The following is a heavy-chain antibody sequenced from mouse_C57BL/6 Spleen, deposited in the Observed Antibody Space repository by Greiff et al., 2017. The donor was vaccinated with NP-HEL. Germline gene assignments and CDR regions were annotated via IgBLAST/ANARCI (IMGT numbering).Heavy chain of an antibody. CDR2: IYPGSGST. CDR3: GKGPTRGVYYAMDY. J-gene: IGHJ4*01. CDR1: GYTFTSYW. Sequence: QVQLQQSGAELVKPGASVKMSCKASGYTFTSYWITWVKQRPGQGLEWIGDIYPGSGSTNYNEKFKSKATLTVDTSSSTAYMQLSSLTSEDSAVYYCGKGPTRGVYYAMDYWGQGTSVTVSS. V-gene: IGHV1-55*01. D-gene: IGHD1-1*01.